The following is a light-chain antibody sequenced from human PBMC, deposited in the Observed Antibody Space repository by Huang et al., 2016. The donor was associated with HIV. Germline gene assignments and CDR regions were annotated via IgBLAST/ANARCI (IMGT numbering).Light chain of an antibody. CDR1: QNIDRH. Sequence: EIVLTPSPASLSLSSGEGATLSCRASQNIDRHLAWYQQRPGQPPRLLIYDAFRRATGVPARFTGSGSGTDFTLTISSLEAEDFAVYYCQQRSNWPLTFGGGTKVEMK. J-gene: IGKJ4*01. CDR3: QQRSNWPLT. V-gene: IGKV3-11*01. CDR2: DAF.